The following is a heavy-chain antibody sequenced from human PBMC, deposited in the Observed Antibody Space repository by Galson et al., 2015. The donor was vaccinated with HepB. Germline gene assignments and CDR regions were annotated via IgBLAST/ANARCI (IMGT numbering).Heavy chain of an antibody. D-gene: IGHD3-22*01. V-gene: IGHV3-30*04. CDR1: GFTFSSYA. CDR2: ISYDGSNK. Sequence: SLRLSCAASGFTFSSYAMHWVRQAPGKGLEWVAVISYDGSNKYYADSVKGRFTISRDNSKNTLYLQMNSLRAEDTAVYYCARDRHYYDSSGYLTFDYWGQGTLVTVSS. CDR3: ARDRHYYDSSGYLTFDY. J-gene: IGHJ4*02.